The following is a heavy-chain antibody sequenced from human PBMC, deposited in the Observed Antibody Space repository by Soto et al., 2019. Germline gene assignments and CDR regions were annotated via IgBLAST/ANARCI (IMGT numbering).Heavy chain of an antibody. CDR2: IYYSGST. CDR3: ARDRWEDSSSATPDYYYYGMDV. V-gene: IGHV4-31*03. D-gene: IGHD6-6*01. J-gene: IGHJ6*02. CDR1: GGSISSGGYY. Sequence: QVQLQESGPGLVKPSQTLSLTCTVSGGSISSGGYYWSWIRQHPGKGLEWIGYIYYSGSTYYNPSLKSRVTISVDTSKNQFSLKLSSVTAADTAVYYCARDRWEDSSSATPDYYYYGMDVWGQGTTVTVSS.